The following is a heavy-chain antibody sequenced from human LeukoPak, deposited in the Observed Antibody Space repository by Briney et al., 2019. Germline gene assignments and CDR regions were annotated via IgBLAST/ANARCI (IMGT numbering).Heavy chain of an antibody. CDR2: TYSGDRT. J-gene: IGHJ4*02. V-gene: IGHV3-66*01. CDR1: GFIVSSDY. CDR3: ARDGGYSYGYGFDY. D-gene: IGHD5-18*01. Sequence: PGGSLRLSCAASGFIVSSDYMSWVRQSPGKGLEWVSVTYSGDRTYYADSVKGRFTISSDSSKNTMYLQMNSLRAEDTAVYYCARDGGYSYGYGFDYWGQGTLVTVSS.